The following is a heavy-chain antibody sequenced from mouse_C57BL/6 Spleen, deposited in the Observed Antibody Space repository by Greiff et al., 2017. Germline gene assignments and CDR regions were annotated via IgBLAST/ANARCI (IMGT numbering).Heavy chain of an antibody. CDR3: AGDVGYFDS. J-gene: IGHJ2*01. D-gene: IGHD3-3*01. V-gene: IGHV14-2*01. CDR1: GFNIKDYY. CDR2: IDPEDGET. Sequence: EVQLQQSGAELVKPGASVKLSCTASGFNIKDYYMHWVKQRTEQGLEWIGRIDPEDGETKYAPKFPGKATITADKSSNTAYLQLSSLTSEDTAGYYCAGDVGYFDSWGQGTTLTVSS.